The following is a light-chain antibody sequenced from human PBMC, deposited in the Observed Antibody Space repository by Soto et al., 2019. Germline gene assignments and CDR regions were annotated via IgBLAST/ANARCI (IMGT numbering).Light chain of an antibody. CDR1: QSVSSSY. CDR3: QQCSNWPRT. V-gene: IGKV3D-20*02. Sequence: EIVLTQSPATLSLSPGERATLSCRASQSVSSSYLAWYQQKPGQAPRLLIYGASSKATGIPDRFSGSGSGTDFTITISSLQPEDFAVYYCQQCSNWPRTFGQGTKVDI. J-gene: IGKJ1*01. CDR2: GAS.